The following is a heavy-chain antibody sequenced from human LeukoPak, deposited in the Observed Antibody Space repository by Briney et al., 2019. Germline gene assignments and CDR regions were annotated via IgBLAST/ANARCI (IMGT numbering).Heavy chain of an antibody. D-gene: IGHD6-19*01. CDR1: GFTFSSYS. CDR2: ISSSNSYI. V-gene: IGHV3-21*01. Sequence: GGSLRLSCAASGFTFSSYSMNWVRQAPGKGLEWVSSISSSNSYIYNADSVKGRFTISRDNAKNSLYLQMNSLRAEGTAVYYCARDQGLLVVAGRFGYWGQGTLVTVSS. CDR3: ARDQGLLVVAGRFGY. J-gene: IGHJ4*02.